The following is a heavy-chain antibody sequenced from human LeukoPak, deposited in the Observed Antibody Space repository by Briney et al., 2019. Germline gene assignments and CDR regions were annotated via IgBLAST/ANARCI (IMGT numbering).Heavy chain of an antibody. J-gene: IGHJ5*02. V-gene: IGHV1-2*02. CDR2: INPNSGGT. CDR1: GYTFTGYY. D-gene: IGHD5-24*01. Sequence: GASVKVSCKASGYTFTGYYMHWVRQAPGQGLERMGWINPNSGGTNYAQKFQGRVTMTRDTSISTAYMELSRLRSDDTAVYYCARVEMAANWFDPWGQGTLVTVSS. CDR3: ARVEMAANWFDP.